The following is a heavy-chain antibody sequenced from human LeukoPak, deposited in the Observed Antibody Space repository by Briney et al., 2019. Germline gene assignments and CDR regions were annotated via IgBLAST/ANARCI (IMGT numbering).Heavy chain of an antibody. J-gene: IGHJ4*02. D-gene: IGHD2-2*01. Sequence: GGSLRLSCAASGFTFSSYRMTWVRQAPGKGLEWVANIKQDGSKKSYVDSVKGRFTISRDNAKNSLYLQMNSLRADDTGVYYCASQPAAADVDYWGQGTLVTVSS. CDR2: IKQDGSKK. CDR1: GFTFSSYR. CDR3: ASQPAAADVDY. V-gene: IGHV3-7*03.